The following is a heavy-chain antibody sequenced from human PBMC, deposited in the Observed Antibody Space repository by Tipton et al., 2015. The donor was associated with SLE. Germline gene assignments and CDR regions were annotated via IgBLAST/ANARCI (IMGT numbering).Heavy chain of an antibody. V-gene: IGHV3-53*01. CDR1: GFTVSSNY. Sequence: GSLRLSCAASGFTVSSNYMSWVRPAPGKGLEWVSVIYSGGSTYYADSVKGRFTISRDNSKNTLYLQMNSLRAEDTAVYYCARGQYYDSSGYNGNAFDIWGQGTMVTVSS. CDR2: IYSGGST. CDR3: ARGQYYDSSGYNGNAFDI. D-gene: IGHD3-22*01. J-gene: IGHJ3*02.